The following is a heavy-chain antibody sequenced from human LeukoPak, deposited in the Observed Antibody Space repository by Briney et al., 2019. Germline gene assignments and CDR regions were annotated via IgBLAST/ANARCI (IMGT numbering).Heavy chain of an antibody. CDR3: ARDCPDSSSCSDY. D-gene: IGHD6-13*01. Sequence: SVKVSCNASGGTFSSYAISWVRQAPGRGLEWMGRIIPILGIANYAQKFQGRVTITADKSTSTAYMELSSLRSEDTAVYYCARDCPDSSSCSDYWGQGTLVTVSS. V-gene: IGHV1-69*04. CDR1: GGTFSSYA. CDR2: IIPILGIA. J-gene: IGHJ4*02.